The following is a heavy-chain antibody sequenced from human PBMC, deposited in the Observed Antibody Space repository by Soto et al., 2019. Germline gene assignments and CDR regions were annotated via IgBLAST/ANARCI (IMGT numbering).Heavy chain of an antibody. CDR3: TTDSYYYSSGYRFWALDY. CDR2: IKSKTDGGTT. CDR1: SFTFNDAW. Sequence: EVQLLESGGGLVKPGGSLRLSCAASSFTFNDAWMNWVRQVPGKGLEWVGRIKSKTDGGTTDYAAPVKGRFTISRDDSKNMLHLQMNSLKTEDTAVYYCTTDSYYYSSGYRFWALDYWGQGTLVTVS. V-gene: IGHV3-15*07. J-gene: IGHJ4*02. D-gene: IGHD3-22*01.